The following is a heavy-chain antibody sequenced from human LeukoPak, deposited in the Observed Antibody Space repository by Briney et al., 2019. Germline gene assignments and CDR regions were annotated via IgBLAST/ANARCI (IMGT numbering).Heavy chain of an antibody. D-gene: IGHD2-21*02. CDR3: AKTCGGDCYIAFDI. V-gene: IGHV3-23*01. CDR2: ICGSGGST. Sequence: PGGSLRLSCAASGFIFSRYAMSWLRQAPGKGLEWVSAICGSGGSTYCAVSVKGLLTISRDNSKNTLYLQMNSLRAEDTAVYYCAKTCGGDCYIAFDIWGQGTMVTVSS. J-gene: IGHJ3*02. CDR1: GFIFSRYA.